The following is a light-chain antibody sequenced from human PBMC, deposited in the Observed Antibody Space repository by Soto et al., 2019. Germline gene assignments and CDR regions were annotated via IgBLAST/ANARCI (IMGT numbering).Light chain of an antibody. CDR3: QQYNNWPGT. J-gene: IGKJ1*01. CDR1: QSVSSN. Sequence: EIVMTQSPATLSVSPGERATLSCRASQSVSSNLAWYQQKPGQAPRLLIYGASTRATGIPARFSGSGSGTESPLTISSLQPEDFEVYYCQQYNNWPGTFGQGTKV. V-gene: IGKV3-15*01. CDR2: GAS.